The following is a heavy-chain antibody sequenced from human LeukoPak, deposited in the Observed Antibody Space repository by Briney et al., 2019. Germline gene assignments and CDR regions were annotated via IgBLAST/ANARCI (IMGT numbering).Heavy chain of an antibody. V-gene: IGHV4-39*07. Sequence: SETLPLTCTVSGGSISSSSYSWGWIRQPPGKGLEWIGSIYYSGSTYYNPSLKSRVTISVDTSKNQFSLKLSSVTAADTAVYYCARGARGADDILTGYYQYWGQGTLVTVSS. CDR2: IYYSGST. CDR1: GGSISSSSYS. CDR3: ARGARGADDILTGYYQY. D-gene: IGHD3-9*01. J-gene: IGHJ4*02.